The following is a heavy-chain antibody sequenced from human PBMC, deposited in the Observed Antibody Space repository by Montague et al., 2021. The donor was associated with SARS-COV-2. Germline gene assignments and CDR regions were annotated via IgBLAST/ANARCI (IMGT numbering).Heavy chain of an antibody. J-gene: IGHJ4*02. V-gene: IGHV2-5*01. CDR3: AHRRPGSGGYYFDY. CDR2: IYWNDDK. Sequence: PALVKPTQTLTLTCTFSGFSLSTSGVGVGWVRQPPGKALEWLALIYWNDDKRYSPSLRSRLTITKDTSKNQVVLTMTNMDPVDTATYYCAHRRPGSGGYYFDYWGQGTLVTVSS. D-gene: IGHD3-10*01. CDR1: GFSLSTSGVG.